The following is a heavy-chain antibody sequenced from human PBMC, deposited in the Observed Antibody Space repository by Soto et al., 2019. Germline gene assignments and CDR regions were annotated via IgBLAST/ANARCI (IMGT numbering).Heavy chain of an antibody. CDR3: AREGNLGRWIQPLDS. CDR2: IYYGGST. J-gene: IGHJ4*02. D-gene: IGHD2-2*03. CDR1: GGSISPYY. V-gene: IGHV4-59*12. Sequence: SETLSLTCTVSGGSISPYYWSWIRQPPGKGLEWVGYIYYGGSTSYNPSLKSRVTISLETSKSQFSLRLSSVTAADTAVYYCAREGNLGRWIQPLDSWGQGTLVTVSS.